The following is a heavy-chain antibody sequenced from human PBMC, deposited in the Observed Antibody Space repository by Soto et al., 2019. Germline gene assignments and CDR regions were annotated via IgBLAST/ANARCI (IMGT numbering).Heavy chain of an antibody. D-gene: IGHD3-22*01. Sequence: EVQLVESGGGLIQPGGSLRLSCAASGFTVSSNYMSWVRQAPGKGLEWVSVIYSGGSTYYADSVKGRFTISGDNSKNTLYLQMNSLRAEDTAVYYCARNYVSTAGGAFDIWGQGTMVTVSS. CDR3: ARNYVSTAGGAFDI. CDR2: IYSGGST. V-gene: IGHV3-53*01. J-gene: IGHJ3*02. CDR1: GFTVSSNY.